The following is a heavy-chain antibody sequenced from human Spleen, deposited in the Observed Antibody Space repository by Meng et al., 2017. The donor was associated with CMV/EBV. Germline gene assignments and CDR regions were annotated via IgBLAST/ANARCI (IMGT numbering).Heavy chain of an antibody. J-gene: IGHJ6*02. Sequence: SETLSLTCTVSGGSISSYYWSWIRQPPGKGLEWIGYIYYSGSTNYNPSLKSRVTISVDTSKNQFSLKLSSVTAADTAVYYCARENSSSPGYYYYGLDVWGRGTTVTVSS. CDR1: GGSISSYY. V-gene: IGHV4-59*01. CDR3: ARENSSSPGYYYYGLDV. CDR2: IYYSGST. D-gene: IGHD6-13*01.